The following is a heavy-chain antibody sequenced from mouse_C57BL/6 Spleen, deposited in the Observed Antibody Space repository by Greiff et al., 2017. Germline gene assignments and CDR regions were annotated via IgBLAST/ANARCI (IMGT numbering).Heavy chain of an antibody. CDR1: GYTFTSYW. CDR2: IDPSDSYT. D-gene: IGHD1-1*01. Sequence: QVQLQQPGAELVMPGASVKLSCTASGYTFTSYWMPWVQQRPGQGLEWIGEIDPSDSYTNYKQKFKGKSTLTVDKSSSTAYMQLSSLTAEDSAVYYCARGDYFGSSLAYWGQGTLVTVSA. V-gene: IGHV1-69*01. J-gene: IGHJ3*01. CDR3: ARGDYFGSSLAY.